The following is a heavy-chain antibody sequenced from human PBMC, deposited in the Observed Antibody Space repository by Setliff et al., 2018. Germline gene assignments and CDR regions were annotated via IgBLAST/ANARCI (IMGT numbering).Heavy chain of an antibody. V-gene: IGHV1-69*05. J-gene: IGHJ4*02. CDR1: GGTFSSQG. D-gene: IGHD2-2*01. Sequence: ASVKVSCKASGGTFSSQGISWVRQAPGQGLEWMGGIMPIFGTTNYARKFQGRVTMTIDTPTSTAYMELRSLRSDDTAVYYCARGPPDFVVVPAAAKFDYWGQGTLVTVSS. CDR2: IMPIFGTT. CDR3: ARGPPDFVVVPAAAKFDY.